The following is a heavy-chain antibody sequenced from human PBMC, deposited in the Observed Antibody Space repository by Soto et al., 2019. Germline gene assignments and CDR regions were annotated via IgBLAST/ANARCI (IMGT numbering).Heavy chain of an antibody. CDR2: IYPGGVNI. Sequence: GASVKVSCKAIGYSFTSHYMHWVRQAPGQGLEWMGTIYPGGVNIGYAQKFKGRVTMTKDTSTSTVYMELNSLRAEDTAVYYCAIIAPDRSGYFPETTMENFDYWGQGTLVTVSS. J-gene: IGHJ4*02. D-gene: IGHD3-22*01. CDR1: GYSFTSHY. V-gene: IGHV1-46*01. CDR3: AIIAPDRSGYFPETTMENFDY.